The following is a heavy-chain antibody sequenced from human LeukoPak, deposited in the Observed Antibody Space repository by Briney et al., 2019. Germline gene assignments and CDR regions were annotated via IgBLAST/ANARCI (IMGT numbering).Heavy chain of an antibody. J-gene: IGHJ4*02. D-gene: IGHD1-1*01. Sequence: GKSLRLSCAASGFTFSTYTMHWVRQAPGKGLEWVAVISYDGSNKYYADSVKGRFTISRDNSKNTVYLQMNSLRAEDTAVYYCAKAPNWNYADYWGQGTLVTVSS. CDR2: ISYDGSNK. CDR3: AKAPNWNYADY. CDR1: GFTFSTYT. V-gene: IGHV3-30-3*01.